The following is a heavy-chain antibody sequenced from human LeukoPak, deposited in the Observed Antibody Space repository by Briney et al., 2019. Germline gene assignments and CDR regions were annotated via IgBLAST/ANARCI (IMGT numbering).Heavy chain of an antibody. Sequence: GGSLRLSCAASGFTFSSYAMSWVRQAPGKGLEWVSAISGSGGSTYYADSVKGRFTISRDNSKNTLYLQINSLRAEDTAVYYCARDPLSTVSYYFDYWGQGTLVTVSS. CDR3: ARDPLSTVSYYFDY. V-gene: IGHV3-23*01. CDR2: ISGSGGST. J-gene: IGHJ4*02. CDR1: GFTFSSYA.